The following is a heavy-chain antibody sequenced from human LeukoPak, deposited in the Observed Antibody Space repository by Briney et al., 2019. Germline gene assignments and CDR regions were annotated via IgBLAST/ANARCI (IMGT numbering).Heavy chain of an antibody. CDR3: AREVAYCNSDCFSGVVDY. CDR1: GFTFSDYW. CDR2: IKEDASEK. J-gene: IGHJ4*02. V-gene: IGHV3-7*01. D-gene: IGHD2/OR15-2a*01. Sequence: GGSLRLSCAASGFTFSDYWMAWVRQAPGKGLEWVANIKEDASEKYYVDSVRGRFTISRDYAKNSLYLQMNGLRADDTAVYYCAREVAYCNSDCFSGVVDYWGQGTLVTVSS.